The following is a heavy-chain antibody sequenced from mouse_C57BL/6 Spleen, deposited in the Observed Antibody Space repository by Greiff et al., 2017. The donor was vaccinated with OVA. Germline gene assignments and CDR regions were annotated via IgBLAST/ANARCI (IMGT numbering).Heavy chain of an antibody. CDR3: AKGGYGDAMDD. J-gene: IGHJ4*01. CDR2: IHPNSGST. D-gene: IGHD2-2*01. V-gene: IGHV1-64*01. Sequence: QVQLQQSGAELVKPGASVKLSCKASGYTFTSYWMHWVKQRPGQGLEWIGMIHPNSGSTNYNEKFKSKDTLTVDKSSSTAYMQLSSLTSEDSAVYYCAKGGYGDAMDDWGQGTSVTVSS. CDR1: GYTFTSYW.